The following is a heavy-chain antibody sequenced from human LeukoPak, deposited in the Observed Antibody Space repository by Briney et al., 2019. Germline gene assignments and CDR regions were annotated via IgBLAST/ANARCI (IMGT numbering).Heavy chain of an antibody. D-gene: IGHD2-21*01. CDR3: ARGGVVNGKYYFDY. CDR1: GFTFSTYN. V-gene: IGHV3-21*01. CDR2: ISGGGGHI. Sequence: PGGSLRLSCAASGFTFSTYNMNWVRQAPGKGLEWVSSISGGGGHIYYADSVKGRFTISRDNARNSLYLQVNSLRAEDTALYYCARGGVVNGKYYFDYWGQGTLVTVSS. J-gene: IGHJ4*02.